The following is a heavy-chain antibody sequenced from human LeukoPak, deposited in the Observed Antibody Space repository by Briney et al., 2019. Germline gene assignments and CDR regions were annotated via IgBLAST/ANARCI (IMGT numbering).Heavy chain of an antibody. Sequence: GGSLRLSCAASGFIFSSYAMSWVRQAPGKGLEWVSAISGSGGSTYYADSVKGRFTISRDNSKNTLYLQMNSLRAEDTAVYYCARDGEPRYWGSGYYYGMDVWGQGTTVSVSS. J-gene: IGHJ6*02. D-gene: IGHD7-27*01. CDR2: ISGSGGST. CDR1: GFIFSSYA. CDR3: ARDGEPRYWGSGYYYGMDV. V-gene: IGHV3-23*01.